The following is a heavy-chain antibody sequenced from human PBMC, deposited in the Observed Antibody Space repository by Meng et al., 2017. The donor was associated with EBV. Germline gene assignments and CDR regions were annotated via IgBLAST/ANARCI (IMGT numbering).Heavy chain of an antibody. CDR1: GGSVNGYF. CDR3: ARVSPKRYFDYLAPPDY. J-gene: IGHJ4*02. CDR2: LHHSGST. V-gene: IGHV4-34*01. D-gene: IGHD3-9*01. Sequence: QVQLQQWGAGLLKPSETLFLTCAVYGGSVNGYFWSCIRQPPGKGLEWIGELHHSGSTNYNPSLKSRLRISVDTSKNQFSLNLTSVTAADTAVYYCARVSPKRYFDYLAPPDYWGQGTLVTVSS.